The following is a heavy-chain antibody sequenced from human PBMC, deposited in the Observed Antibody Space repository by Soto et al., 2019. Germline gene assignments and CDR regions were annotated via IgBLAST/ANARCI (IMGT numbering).Heavy chain of an antibody. V-gene: IGHV4-59*01. D-gene: IGHD3-10*01. CDR1: GGSISNYY. J-gene: IGHJ4*02. Sequence: SETLSLTCTVSGGSISNYYWSWIRQPPGKGLEWIGYIRSFGTTNYNPSLKSRVTISVDTSKNQFSLKLKSVSAADTAVYYCVRHNYGSGSTYFDYWGQGTLVTVSS. CDR2: IRSFGTT. CDR3: VRHNYGSGSTYFDY.